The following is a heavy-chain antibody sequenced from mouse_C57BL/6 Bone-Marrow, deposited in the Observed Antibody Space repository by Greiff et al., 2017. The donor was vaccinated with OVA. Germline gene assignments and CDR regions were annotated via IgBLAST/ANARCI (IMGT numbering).Heavy chain of an antibody. J-gene: IGHJ4*01. V-gene: IGHV2-6-1*01. Sequence: VKVVESGPGLVAPSQSLSITCTVSGFSLTSYGVHWVRQPPGKGLEWLVVIWSDGSTTYNSALKSRLSISKDNSKSQVFLKMNSLQTDDTAMYYCARHYSNYEGFYAMDYWGQGTSVTVSS. CDR3: ARHYSNYEGFYAMDY. CDR2: IWSDGST. CDR1: GFSLTSYG. D-gene: IGHD2-5*01.